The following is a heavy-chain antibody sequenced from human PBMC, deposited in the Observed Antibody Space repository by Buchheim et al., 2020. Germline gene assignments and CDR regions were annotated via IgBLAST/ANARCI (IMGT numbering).Heavy chain of an antibody. V-gene: IGHV4-39*01. J-gene: IGHJ6*02. Sequence: QLQLQESGPGLVKPSETLSLTCTVSGGSISSSSYYWGWIRQPPGKGLEWIGSIYCSGSTYYNPSLKSRVTISVDTSKNQFSLRLSSVTAADTAVYYCARHSTYYDILTGYRDYGMDVWGRGTT. CDR2: IYCSGST. CDR3: ARHSTYYDILTGYRDYGMDV. CDR1: GGSISSSSYY. D-gene: IGHD3-9*01.